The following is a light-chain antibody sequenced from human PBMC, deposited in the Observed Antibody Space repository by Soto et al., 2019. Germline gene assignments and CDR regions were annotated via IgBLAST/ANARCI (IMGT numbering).Light chain of an antibody. CDR2: DVS. CDR1: SSDIGDYNY. V-gene: IGLV2-14*01. J-gene: IGLJ1*01. Sequence: QSVLTQPASVSGSPGQSIAISCTGTSSDIGDYNYVSWYQQHPVKAPKLIIYDVSNRPSGVSDRFSGSKSGNTASLTISGLQAEDEADYYCSSYTSSSTPYVFETGTKVTVL. CDR3: SSYTSSSTPYV.